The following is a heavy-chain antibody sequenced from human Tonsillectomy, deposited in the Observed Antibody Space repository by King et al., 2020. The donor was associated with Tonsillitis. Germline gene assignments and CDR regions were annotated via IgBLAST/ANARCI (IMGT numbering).Heavy chain of an antibody. D-gene: IGHD6-19*01. V-gene: IGHV5-10-1*03. CDR3: ARRSMAVSGDAFDV. Sequence: VQLVESGAEMKKPGESLRISCKGSGYSFTTYWISWVRHLPGKGLEWMGKIDPSDSYTSYSPSFQGHVTISGDKSITTAYLQLSSLKASDTAMYYCARRSMAVSGDAFDVWGQGTMVTVSS. CDR2: IDPSDSYT. CDR1: GYSFTTYW. J-gene: IGHJ3*01.